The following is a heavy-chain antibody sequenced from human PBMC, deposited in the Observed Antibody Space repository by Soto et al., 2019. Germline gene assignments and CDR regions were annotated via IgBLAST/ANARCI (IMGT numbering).Heavy chain of an antibody. CDR2: IYYSGST. Sequence: SETLSLTCTVSGGSISSSSYYWGWIRQPPGKGLEWIGSIYYSGSTYYNPSLKSRVTISVDTSKNQFSLKLSSVTAADTAVYHCARHCPTIVGATDAFDIWGQGKMVTVSS. CDR1: GGSISSSSYY. J-gene: IGHJ3*02. V-gene: IGHV4-39*01. D-gene: IGHD1-26*01. CDR3: ARHCPTIVGATDAFDI.